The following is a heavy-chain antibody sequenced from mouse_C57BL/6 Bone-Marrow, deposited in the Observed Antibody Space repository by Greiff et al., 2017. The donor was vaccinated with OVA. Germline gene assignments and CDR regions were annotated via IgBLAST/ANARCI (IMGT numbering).Heavy chain of an antibody. V-gene: IGHV1-81*01. CDR1: GYTFTSYG. CDR3: ARVDYVYAMDY. D-gene: IGHD2-4*01. CDR2: IYPRSGNT. Sequence: VQLQQSGAELARPGASVKLSCKASGYTFTSYGISWVKQRPGQGLEWIGEIYPRSGNTYYNEKFKGKATLTADKSSSTAYMELRSLTSEDSAVYFCARVDYVYAMDYWGQGTSVTVSS. J-gene: IGHJ4*01.